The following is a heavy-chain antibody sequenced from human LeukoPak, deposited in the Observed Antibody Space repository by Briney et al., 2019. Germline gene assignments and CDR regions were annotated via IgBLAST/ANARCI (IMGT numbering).Heavy chain of an antibody. D-gene: IGHD4-23*01. J-gene: IGHJ4*02. CDR1: GGTFSSYA. V-gene: IGHV1-69*13. CDR3: ARGWLAETTVVTPYNY. Sequence: SVKVSCKAPGGTFSSYAISWVRQAPGQGLEWMGGIIPIFGTANYAQKFQGRVTITAVESMSTAYMELSSLRSEDTAVYCCARGWLAETTVVTPYNYWGQGTLVTVSS. CDR2: IIPIFGTA.